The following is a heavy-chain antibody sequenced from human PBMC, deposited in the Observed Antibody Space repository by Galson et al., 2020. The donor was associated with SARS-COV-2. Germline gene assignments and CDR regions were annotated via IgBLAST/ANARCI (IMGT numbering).Heavy chain of an antibody. CDR2: IYYSGNS. D-gene: IGHD3-10*01. CDR1: GGSISSGGYY. V-gene: IGHV4-31*03. Sequence: LTCTVSGGSISSGGYYWSWIRQHPGKGLEWIGYIYYSGNSYYNPSLKSRVTISVDTSKNQFSLKLISVTAADTAVYYCARENSGSYYGLFDYWGQGTLVTVSS. J-gene: IGHJ4*02. CDR3: ARENSGSYYGLFDY.